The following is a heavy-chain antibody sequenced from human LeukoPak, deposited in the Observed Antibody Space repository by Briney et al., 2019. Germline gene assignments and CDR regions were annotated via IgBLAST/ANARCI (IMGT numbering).Heavy chain of an antibody. D-gene: IGHD3-16*01. V-gene: IGHV3-7*01. CDR2: IKQDGSEK. Sequence: GGSLRLSCAVSGFNFSIYWMRWVRQARGKWLEWLANIKQDGSEKYYVDSVKGRFTISRDNAQNSLYLQMNSLRVEDTAVYYCARSFGDWGQGTLVTVSS. CDR3: ARSFGD. J-gene: IGHJ4*02. CDR1: GFNFSIYW.